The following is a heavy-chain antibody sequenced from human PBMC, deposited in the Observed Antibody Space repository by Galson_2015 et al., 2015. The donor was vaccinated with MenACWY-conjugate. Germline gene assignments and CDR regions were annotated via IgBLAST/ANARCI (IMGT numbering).Heavy chain of an antibody. V-gene: IGHV3-49*03. Sequence: SLRLSCAGSGFSLGNYAVSWFRQAPGKGLEWVSFIRSKTYGGTTEYAASVRGRFTISRDDSKNIAYLQMNSLKTEDTAVYYCTRDEGGGIGVSRNYYYGMDVWGQGTTVTVSS. D-gene: IGHD6-19*01. CDR3: TRDEGGGIGVSRNYYYGMDV. J-gene: IGHJ6*02. CDR1: GFSLGNYA. CDR2: IRSKTYGGTT.